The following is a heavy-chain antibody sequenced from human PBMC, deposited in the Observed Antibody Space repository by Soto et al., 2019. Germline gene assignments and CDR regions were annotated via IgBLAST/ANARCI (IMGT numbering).Heavy chain of an antibody. J-gene: IGHJ4*02. D-gene: IGHD6-13*01. Sequence: GGSLRLSCAASGFTFSSYAMHWVRQAPGKGLEWVAVISYDGSNKYYADSVKGRFTISRDNSKNTLYLQMNSLRAEDTAVYYCAREIIAAAGTGFDYWGQGTLVTVSS. CDR2: ISYDGSNK. CDR1: GFTFSSYA. V-gene: IGHV3-30-3*01. CDR3: AREIIAAAGTGFDY.